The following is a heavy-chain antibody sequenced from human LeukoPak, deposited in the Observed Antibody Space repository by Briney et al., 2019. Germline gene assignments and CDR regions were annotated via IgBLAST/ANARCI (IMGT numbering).Heavy chain of an antibody. CDR3: ARGYGGPSFYFDY. CDR2: IYSGGST. V-gene: IGHV3-66*01. Sequence: GGSLRLSCAASGFTLSSNYMSWVRQAPGKGLEWVSVIYSGGSTYYAGSVNGRFTISRDNSKNTLYLQRNSLRAEDTAVYYCARGYGGPSFYFDYWGQGTLVTVSS. CDR1: GFTLSSNY. J-gene: IGHJ4*02. D-gene: IGHD4-23*01.